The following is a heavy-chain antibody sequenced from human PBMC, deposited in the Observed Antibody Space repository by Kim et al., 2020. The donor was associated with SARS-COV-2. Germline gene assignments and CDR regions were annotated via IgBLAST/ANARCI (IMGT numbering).Heavy chain of an antibody. D-gene: IGHD3-22*01. CDR3: ARDMYYYDFSGYSY. CDR2: INQDGSER. J-gene: IGHJ4*02. V-gene: IGHV3-7*01. CDR1: GFSFSSYW. Sequence: GGSLRLSCAASGFSFSSYWMSWVRQAPGKGLEWVANINQDGSERYYVDSLKGRFTISRDNAKNSLYLQMNSLRAEDTAVYYCARDMYYYDFSGYSYWGQGTLVTVSS.